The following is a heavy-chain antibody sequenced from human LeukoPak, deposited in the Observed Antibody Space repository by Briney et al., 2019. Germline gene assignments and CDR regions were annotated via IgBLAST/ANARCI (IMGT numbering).Heavy chain of an antibody. Sequence: GGSLRLSCAASGFTFSSYAMHWVRQAPGKGLEWVAVIWYDGSNKYYADSVKGRFTISRDNSKNTLYLQMNSLRAEDTAVYHCARSPRSGYYYDYYYGMDVWGQGTTVTVSS. D-gene: IGHD3-22*01. V-gene: IGHV3-33*08. CDR1: GFTFSSYA. J-gene: IGHJ6*02. CDR3: ARSPRSGYYYDYYYGMDV. CDR2: IWYDGSNK.